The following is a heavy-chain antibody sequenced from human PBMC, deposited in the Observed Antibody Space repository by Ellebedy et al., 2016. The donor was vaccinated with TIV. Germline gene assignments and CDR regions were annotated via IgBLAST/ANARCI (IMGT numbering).Heavy chain of an antibody. CDR3: ATALVVITTSLHYYGMDV. V-gene: IGHV1-24*01. CDR2: FDPVEGEA. J-gene: IGHJ6*02. CDR1: GYRLSEVS. D-gene: IGHD3-22*01. Sequence: ASVKVSCKVSGYRLSEVSVHWVRQAPGQGLEWMGGFDPVEGEAIYAQRFQGRITMTEDTTTNTAYMELRSLRSDDTAVYYCATALVVITTSLHYYGMDVWGQGTTVTVSS.